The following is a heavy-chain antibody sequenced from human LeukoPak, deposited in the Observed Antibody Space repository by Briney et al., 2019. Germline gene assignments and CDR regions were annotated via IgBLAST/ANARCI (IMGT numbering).Heavy chain of an antibody. CDR3: ARHAPNIVRAYDAFDI. V-gene: IGHV4-39*01. J-gene: IGHJ3*02. D-gene: IGHD1-26*01. Sequence: SETLSLTCTVSGGSISSSSYYWGWIRQPPGKGLEWIGSIYYSGSSYYNPSLKSRVTISVDTSKNQFSLKLSSVTAADTAVYYCARHAPNIVRAYDAFDIWGQGTMVTVSS. CDR2: IYYSGSS. CDR1: GGSISSSSYY.